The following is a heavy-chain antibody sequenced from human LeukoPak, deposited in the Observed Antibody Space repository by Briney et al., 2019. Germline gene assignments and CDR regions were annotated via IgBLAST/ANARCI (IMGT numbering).Heavy chain of an antibody. CDR3: AKDVSRLRGLYGMDV. CDR1: EFTFMIFP. V-gene: IGHV3-9*01. J-gene: IGHJ6*02. CDR2: IGWNSGSI. Sequence: GGPLGPSCEAPEFTFMIFPLNWLRKAQGRGLKWASGIGWNSGSIGYADSVKGRFTISRDNAKNSLYLQMNSLRAEDTALYYCAKDVSRLRGLYGMDVWGQGTTVTVSS. D-gene: IGHD4-17*01.